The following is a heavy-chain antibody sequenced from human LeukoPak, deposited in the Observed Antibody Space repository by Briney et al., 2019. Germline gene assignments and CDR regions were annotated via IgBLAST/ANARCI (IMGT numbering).Heavy chain of an antibody. V-gene: IGHV1-69*04. CDR3: AREDLVTIFGVAPFDY. J-gene: IGHJ4*02. CDR1: GGTFSSYA. D-gene: IGHD3-3*01. CDR2: IIPILSIA. Sequence: SVKVSCKASGGTFSSYAISWVRQAPGQGLEWMGRIIPILSIANYAQKFQGRVTITADKSTSTAYMELSSLRSEDTAVYYCAREDLVTIFGVAPFDYWGQGTLVTVSS.